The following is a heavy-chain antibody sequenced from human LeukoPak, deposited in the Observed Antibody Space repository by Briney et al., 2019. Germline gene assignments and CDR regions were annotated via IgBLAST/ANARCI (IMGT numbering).Heavy chain of an antibody. CDR1: GGSIDNHY. V-gene: IGHV4-59*08. CDR2: MYYSGIT. J-gene: IGHJ4*02. CDR3: ARLSVAAESYFDY. Sequence: PAETLTLTCSVSGGSIDNHYWSWIRQPPGKGLEWIGYMYYSGITNYNPSLQGRVTISVDTSKNHFSLKLRSVTASDTAVYYCARLSVAAESYFDYWGQGTLVTASS. D-gene: IGHD6-6*01.